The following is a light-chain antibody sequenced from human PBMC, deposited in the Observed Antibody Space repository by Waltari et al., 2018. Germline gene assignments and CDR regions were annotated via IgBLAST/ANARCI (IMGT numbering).Light chain of an antibody. Sequence: QSALTQPPSASGSPGPSVTISCTGTASYVGGYRYVSWCQQHPGKAPKLIIFDVSKRPSGVPDRFSGSKSGNTASLTVSGLQAEDEADYYCSSYAGSNNYVFGTGTKVTVL. J-gene: IGLJ1*01. CDR3: SSYAGSNNYV. CDR1: ASYVGGYRY. V-gene: IGLV2-8*01. CDR2: DVS.